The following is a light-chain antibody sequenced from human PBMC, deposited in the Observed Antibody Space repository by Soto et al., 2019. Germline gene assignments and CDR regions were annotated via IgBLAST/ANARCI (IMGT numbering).Light chain of an antibody. V-gene: IGLV2-23*02. CDR3: CSYAGSSTWV. CDR1: SSDVGSYNL. J-gene: IGLJ3*02. CDR2: EVS. Sequence: QSALTQPASVSGSPGQSITISCTGTSSDVGSYNLVSWYQQHPGKAPKLMIYEVSKRPSGGSNRFSGSKSGNTASLTISGLQAEDQADYYCCSYAGSSTWVFGGGTKVTVL.